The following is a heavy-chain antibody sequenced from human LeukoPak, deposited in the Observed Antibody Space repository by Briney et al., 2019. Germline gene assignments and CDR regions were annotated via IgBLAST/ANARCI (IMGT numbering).Heavy chain of an antibody. J-gene: IGHJ3*02. CDR1: GGSISSSSYY. CDR3: ARNRQLGFDI. Sequence: ASETLSLTCTVSGGSISSSSYYWGWIRQPPGKGLEWIGSIYYSGSTYYNPSLKSRVTISVDTSKNQFSLKLSSVTAADTAVYYCARNRQLGFDIWGQGTMVTVSS. D-gene: IGHD1-1*01. CDR2: IYYSGST. V-gene: IGHV4-39*07.